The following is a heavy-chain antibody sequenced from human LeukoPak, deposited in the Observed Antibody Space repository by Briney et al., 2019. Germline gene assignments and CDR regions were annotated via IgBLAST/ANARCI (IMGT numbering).Heavy chain of an antibody. CDR2: IIPILGIA. CDR1: GGTFSSYA. J-gene: IGHJ6*02. V-gene: IGHV1-69*04. CDR3: ASRSTGSQYSRGWYSHYYYYGMDV. Sequence: GSSVKVACKASGGTFSSYAISWVRQAPGQGLEWMGRIIPILGIANYAQKFQGRVTITADKSTSTAYMELSSLRSEDTAVYYCASRSTGSQYSRGWYSHYYYYGMDVWGQGTTGTVSS. D-gene: IGHD6-19*01.